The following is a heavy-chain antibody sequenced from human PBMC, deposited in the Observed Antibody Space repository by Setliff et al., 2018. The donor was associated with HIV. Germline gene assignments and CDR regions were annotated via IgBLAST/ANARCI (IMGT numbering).Heavy chain of an antibody. V-gene: IGHV3-7*01. D-gene: IGHD3-3*01. CDR2: IKQDGSEK. CDR3: ARDNLYYNLYDGSPVYGMDV. J-gene: IGHJ6*02. CDR1: GFTFSSYW. Sequence: GSLRLSCTASGFTFSSYWMSWVRQAPGKGLEWVANIKQDGSEKHYVDSVKGRFTISRDNSKNSLYLQMNGLRVEDTGVYYCARDNLYYNLYDGSPVYGMDVWGQGTTVTVSS.